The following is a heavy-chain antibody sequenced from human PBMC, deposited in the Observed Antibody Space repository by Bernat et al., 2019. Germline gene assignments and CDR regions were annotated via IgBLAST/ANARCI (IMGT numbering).Heavy chain of an antibody. D-gene: IGHD3-22*01. V-gene: IGHV3-74*01. CDR1: GFTFSSYW. J-gene: IGHJ3*02. Sequence: EVQLVESGGGLVQPGGSLRLSCAASGFTFSSYWMHWVRQAPGKGLVLVSRINSDGSSTSYADSVKGRFTISRDNAKNTLYLQMNSLRAEDTAVYYCARGGYYDSSGYYSPDAFDIWGQGTMVTVSS. CDR3: ARGGYYDSSGYYSPDAFDI. CDR2: INSDGSST.